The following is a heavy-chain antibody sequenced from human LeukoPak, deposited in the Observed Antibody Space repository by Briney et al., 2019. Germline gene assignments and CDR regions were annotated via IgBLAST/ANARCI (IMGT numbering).Heavy chain of an antibody. CDR3: AREVSPTITPNYFDL. V-gene: IGHV5-51*01. Sequence: GAALQISSKGAGFDFYSCWIAWGRPMPGKGLEWMGVIYPDDSRTTYSPSFQGQVTISADKSISTAYLQWTSLQASDTAIYYCAREVSPTITPNYFDLWGQGTLVIVSS. CDR2: IYPDDSRT. D-gene: IGHD1-7*01. J-gene: IGHJ5*02. CDR1: GFDFYSCW.